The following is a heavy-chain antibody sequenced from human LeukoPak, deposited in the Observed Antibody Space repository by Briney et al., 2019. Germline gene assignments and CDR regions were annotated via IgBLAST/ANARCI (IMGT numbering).Heavy chain of an antibody. CDR1: GFTFSSHA. CDR3: ARDRGTWNDDGFDY. D-gene: IGHD1-1*01. Sequence: PEGSLRLSCAASGFTFSSHAMVWVRQAPGKGLEWVSFISHDGSESFHTESVKGRFTISRDNFKNTVDLQVSGLKEEDTAVYYCARDRGTWNDDGFDYWGQGTLVTVSS. V-gene: IGHV3-30-3*01. CDR2: ISHDGSES. J-gene: IGHJ4*02.